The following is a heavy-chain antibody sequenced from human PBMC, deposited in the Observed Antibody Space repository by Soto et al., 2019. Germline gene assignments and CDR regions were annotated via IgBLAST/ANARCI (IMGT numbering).Heavy chain of an antibody. CDR1: GFTFSSYW. Sequence: GGSLRLSCAASGFTFSSYWMSWVLQAPWKGLEWVANIKQDGSEKYYVDSVKGRFTISRDNAKNSLYLQMNSLRAEDTAVYYCARDTQLWLTFYLDYWGQGTLVTVSS. J-gene: IGHJ4*02. D-gene: IGHD5-18*01. CDR2: IKQDGSEK. CDR3: ARDTQLWLTFYLDY. V-gene: IGHV3-7*05.